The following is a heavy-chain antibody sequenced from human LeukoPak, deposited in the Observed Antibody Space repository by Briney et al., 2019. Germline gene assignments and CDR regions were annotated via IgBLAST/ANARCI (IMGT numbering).Heavy chain of an antibody. V-gene: IGHV3-7*03. CDR1: GFTFSNYW. CDR2: IKQDGSEK. CDR3: ASSVRKFIAARSFDY. J-gene: IGHJ4*02. Sequence: GGSLRLSCAGSGFTFSNYWMSWVRQAPGKGLEWVANIKQDGSEKYYVDSVKGRVTISRDNAKKSLYLQMNSLRAEDTAVYYCASSVRKFIAARSFDYWGQGTLVTVSS. D-gene: IGHD6-6*01.